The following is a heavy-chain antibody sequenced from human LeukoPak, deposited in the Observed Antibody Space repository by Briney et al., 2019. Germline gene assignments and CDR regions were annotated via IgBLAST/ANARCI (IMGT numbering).Heavy chain of an antibody. Sequence: PGGSLRLSCVVSGFSFSNNYIIWVRQAPGNGLERVSVIYGAGRTSHSASVRGRFTISRDNSKNIVSLQMNNLRAEDTAVYYCARGRGLGVVSPYFDYWGQGTLVTVSS. J-gene: IGHJ4*02. V-gene: IGHV3-53*01. D-gene: IGHD3-3*01. CDR2: IYGAGRT. CDR1: GFSFSNNY. CDR3: ARGRGLGVVSPYFDY.